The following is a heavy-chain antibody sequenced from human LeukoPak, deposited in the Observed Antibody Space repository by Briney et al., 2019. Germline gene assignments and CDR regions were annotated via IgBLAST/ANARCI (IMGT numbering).Heavy chain of an antibody. CDR1: GGSFSGYY. Sequence: SETLSLTCAVYGGSFSGYYWSWIRQPPGKGLEWIGEINHSGSTNYNPSLKSRVTISVDASKNQFSLKLSSVTAADTAVYYCATGVWFGELFNYWGQGTLVTVSS. J-gene: IGHJ4*02. D-gene: IGHD3-10*01. CDR3: ATGVWFGELFNY. CDR2: INHSGST. V-gene: IGHV4-34*01.